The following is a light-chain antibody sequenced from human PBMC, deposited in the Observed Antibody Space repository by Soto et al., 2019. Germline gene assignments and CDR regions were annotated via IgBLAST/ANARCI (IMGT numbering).Light chain of an antibody. V-gene: IGLV2-23*01. CDR3: CSYAGTTTV. J-gene: IGLJ3*02. Sequence: QPVLTQPASVSGSPGQSITISCTGTSSDVGSHNLVSWFQQSPGKAPKLMIYEGSKRPSGVSNRFSGSKSGNTASLTISGLQAEDEADYYCCSYAGTTTVFGGGTKLTVL. CDR2: EGS. CDR1: SSDVGSHNL.